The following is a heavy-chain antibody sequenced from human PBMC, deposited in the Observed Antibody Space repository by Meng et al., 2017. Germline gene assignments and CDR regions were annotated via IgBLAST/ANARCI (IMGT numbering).Heavy chain of an antibody. CDR2: ISYDGSNK. D-gene: IGHD1-7*01. Sequence: VQLGDAGGGVVQPGRSLRISCAASGFTFSSYAMHWVRQAPGKGLEWVAVISYDGSNKYYADSVKGRFTISRDNSKNTLYLQMNSLRAEDTAVYYCARGQNWNYFGFFDYWGQGTLVTVSS. CDR1: GFTFSSYA. CDR3: ARGQNWNYFGFFDY. J-gene: IGHJ4*02. V-gene: IGHV3-30*04.